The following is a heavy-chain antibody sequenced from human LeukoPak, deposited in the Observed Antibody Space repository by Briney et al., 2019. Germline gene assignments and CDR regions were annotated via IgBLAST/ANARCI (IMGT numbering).Heavy chain of an antibody. V-gene: IGHV4-4*07. Sequence: SETLSLTCTVSGGSISSYYWSWIRQPAGKGLEWVGRIYTSGSTNYNPSLKSRVTMSVDTSKNQFSLKLSSVTAADTAVYYCARGNDCSSTSCYTRPPHWFDPWGQGTLVTVSS. CDR1: GGSISSYY. J-gene: IGHJ5*02. CDR3: ARGNDCSSTSCYTRPPHWFDP. D-gene: IGHD2-2*02. CDR2: IYTSGST.